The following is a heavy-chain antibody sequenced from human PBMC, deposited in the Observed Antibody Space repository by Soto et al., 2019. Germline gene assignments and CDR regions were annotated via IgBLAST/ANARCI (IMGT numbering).Heavy chain of an antibody. Sequence: GGSLRLSCAASGFTFSSYAMHWVRQAPGKGLEWVTVISYDGSNKYYADSVKGRFTISRDNSKNTLYLQMNSLRAEDTAVYYCARDSAVSSGSYPYFDFWGQGTLVTVSS. CDR2: ISYDGSNK. V-gene: IGHV3-30-3*01. J-gene: IGHJ4*02. CDR3: ARDSAVSSGSYPYFDF. CDR1: GFTFSSYA. D-gene: IGHD3-10*01.